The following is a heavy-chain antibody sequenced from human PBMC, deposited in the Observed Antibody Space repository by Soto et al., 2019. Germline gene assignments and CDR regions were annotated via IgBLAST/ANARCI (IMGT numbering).Heavy chain of an antibody. CDR2: IKSKTDGGTT. Sequence: EVQLVESGGGLVKPGGSLRLSCAASGFTFSNAWMSWVRQAPGKGLEWVGRIKSKTDGGTTDYAAPVKGRFTISRDDSKNTLYLQMNSLKTEDTAVYYCTTEKLYGLRYSGYDSIVDFDYWGQGTLVTVSS. D-gene: IGHD5-12*01. CDR3: TTEKLYGLRYSGYDSIVDFDY. CDR1: GFTFSNAW. V-gene: IGHV3-15*01. J-gene: IGHJ4*02.